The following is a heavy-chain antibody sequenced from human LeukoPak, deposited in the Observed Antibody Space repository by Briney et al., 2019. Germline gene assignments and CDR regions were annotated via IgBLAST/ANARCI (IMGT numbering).Heavy chain of an antibody. V-gene: IGHV4-4*02. Sequence: SETLSLTCAVSGGSISSSNWWSWVRRPPGKGLEWIGEIYHSGSTNYNPSLKSRVTISVDKSKNQFSLKLSSVTAADTAVYYCARVRNDILTGYYLFDYWGQGTLVTVSS. CDR3: ARVRNDILTGYYLFDY. D-gene: IGHD3-9*01. CDR2: IYHSGST. J-gene: IGHJ4*01. CDR1: GGSISSSNW.